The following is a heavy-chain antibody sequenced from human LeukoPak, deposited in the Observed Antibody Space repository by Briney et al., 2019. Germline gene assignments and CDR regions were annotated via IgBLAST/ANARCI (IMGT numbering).Heavy chain of an antibody. V-gene: IGHV4-59*01. Sequence: SETLSLTCTVSGGSISSYYWSWIRQPPGKGLEWIGYIYYSGSTNYSPSLKSRVTISVDTSKNQFSLKLSSVTAANTAVYYCARDTRYSSGWRWTQLEWVSYFDYWGQGTLVTVSS. J-gene: IGHJ4*02. CDR3: ARDTRYSSGWRWTQLEWVSYFDY. CDR2: IYYSGST. CDR1: GGSISSYY. D-gene: IGHD6-19*01.